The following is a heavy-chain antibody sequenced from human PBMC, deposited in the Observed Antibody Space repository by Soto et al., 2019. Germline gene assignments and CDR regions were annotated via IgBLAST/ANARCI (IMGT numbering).Heavy chain of an antibody. CDR2: ISYDGSNK. CDR1: GFTFSSYG. D-gene: IGHD3-9*01. Sequence: QVQLVESGGGVVQPGRSLRLSCAASGFTFSSYGMHWVRQAPGKGLEWVAVISYDGSNKNYVDSVQGRFTISRDNFKNTLYLQMNSLRAEDMAVYYCAKDWRNVLRYYFDSWGQGTLVTVS. V-gene: IGHV3-30*18. CDR3: AKDWRNVLRYYFDS. J-gene: IGHJ4*02.